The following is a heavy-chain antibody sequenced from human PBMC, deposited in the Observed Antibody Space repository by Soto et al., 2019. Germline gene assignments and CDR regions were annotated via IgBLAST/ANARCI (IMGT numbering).Heavy chain of an antibody. V-gene: IGHV3-23*01. J-gene: IGHJ4*02. D-gene: IGHD4-4*01. CDR1: GFTFKAYA. CDR3: AKDVGTSSTVFDY. Sequence: GGSLRLSCVASGFTFKAYAMGWVRQAPGKGLEWVSSITATNGNTYYADSVRGRFTISRDNSSNSLFLQMNGLRPEDSALYYCAKDVGTSSTVFDYWGQGTLVTVSS. CDR2: ITATNGNT.